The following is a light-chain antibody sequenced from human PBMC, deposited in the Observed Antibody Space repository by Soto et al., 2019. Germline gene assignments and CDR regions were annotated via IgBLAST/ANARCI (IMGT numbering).Light chain of an antibody. CDR1: QSVKSSY. Sequence: EILLTQSPGTLSLSPGERATLSCRASQSVKSSYLAWHQQTPGQAPRLLLYGVSNRATGIPDRFNASGSGTDFTLPISSLEPEDFAVYYCQQRSNWRITFGQGTRLEIK. CDR3: QQRSNWRIT. V-gene: IGKV3D-20*02. J-gene: IGKJ5*01. CDR2: GVS.